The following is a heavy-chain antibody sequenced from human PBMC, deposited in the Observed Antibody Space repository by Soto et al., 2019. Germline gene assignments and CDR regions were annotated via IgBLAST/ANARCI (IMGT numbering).Heavy chain of an antibody. D-gene: IGHD2-2*01. J-gene: IGHJ6*02. CDR3: ARLHGYCISSSCHGHYAMDV. CDR1: SSPVSSSTYT. Sequence: PSETLSLTCTFSSSPVSSSTYTWGWIREPPGKGLEWIGSIYYSGSTYYNPSLNSRVTVSVDTSKNQFSLKVTSVTAADTAVYYCARLHGYCISSSCHGHYAMDVWGQGTTVT. V-gene: IGHV4-39*01. CDR2: IYYSGST.